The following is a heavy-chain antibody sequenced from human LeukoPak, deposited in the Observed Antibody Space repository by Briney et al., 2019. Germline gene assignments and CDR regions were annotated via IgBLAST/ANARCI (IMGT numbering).Heavy chain of an antibody. CDR2: INPSGGST. D-gene: IGHD5-12*01. V-gene: IGHV1-46*01. CDR1: GYTFTSYY. J-gene: IGHJ4*02. Sequence: ASVKVSCKASGYTFTSYYMHWVRQAPGQGLEWMGIINPSGGSTSYAQKFQGRVTMTRDTSTSTVYMELSSLRSEDTAVYYCARDMAVATIGEVAGTGYFDYWGQGTLVTVSS. CDR3: ARDMAVATIGEVAGTGYFDY.